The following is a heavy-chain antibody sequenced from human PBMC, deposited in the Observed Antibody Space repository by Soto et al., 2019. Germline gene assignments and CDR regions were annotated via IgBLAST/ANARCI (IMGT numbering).Heavy chain of an antibody. D-gene: IGHD5-12*01. CDR2: IIPILGIA. V-gene: IGHV1-69*02. CDR1: GGTFSSYT. Sequence: QVQLVQSGAEVKKPGSSVKVSCKASGGTFSSYTISWVRQAPGQGLEWMGRIIPILGIANYAQKFQGRVTITADKSTSTAYMELSSLRSEDTAVYYCARREDGYKNQGVGLFDYWGQGTLVTVSS. J-gene: IGHJ4*02. CDR3: ARREDGYKNQGVGLFDY.